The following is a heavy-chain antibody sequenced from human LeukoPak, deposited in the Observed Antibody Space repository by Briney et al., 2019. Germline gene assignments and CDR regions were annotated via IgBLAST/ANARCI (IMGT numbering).Heavy chain of an antibody. Sequence: GESLKISCKGSGYSFTSYWIDWVRQMPGKGLEWMGVIYPGDSDTRYSPSFQGQVTISADKSLSTAYLQWSSLEASDTAMYYCARHKGASTLTTCFDDWGQGTLVTVSS. D-gene: IGHD4-17*01. J-gene: IGHJ4*02. V-gene: IGHV5-51*01. CDR3: ARHKGASTLTTCFDD. CDR2: IYPGDSDT. CDR1: GYSFTSYW.